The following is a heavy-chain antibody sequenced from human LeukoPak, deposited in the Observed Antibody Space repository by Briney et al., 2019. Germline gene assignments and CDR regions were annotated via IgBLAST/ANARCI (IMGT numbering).Heavy chain of an antibody. CDR3: ARVYYDSSGPLDY. CDR1: GGSIRISTYF. CDR2: IYYSGNT. D-gene: IGHD3-22*01. J-gene: IGHJ4*02. Sequence: KPSETLSLTCTVSGGSIRISTYFWGWIRQPPGEGLEWIGSIYYSGNTYYNPSLKSRVTISVDTSKNQFSLKLSSVTAADTVVYYCARVYYDSSGPLDYWGQGTLVTVSS. V-gene: IGHV4-39*01.